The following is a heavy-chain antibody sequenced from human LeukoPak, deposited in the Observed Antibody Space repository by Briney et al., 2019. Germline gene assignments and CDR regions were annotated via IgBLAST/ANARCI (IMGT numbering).Heavy chain of an antibody. V-gene: IGHV4-59*08. J-gene: IGHJ4*02. Sequence: PSETLSLTCTSSGGSISSYYWTWFRQPPGKGLEWIGSFYNSGSTSYNPSLGSRVTISLDTSKNLFSLKLTSVTAADSAIYYCASTQQWLASYYWGQGTLVTVSS. CDR3: ASTQQWLASYY. D-gene: IGHD6-19*01. CDR1: GGSISSYY. CDR2: FYNSGST.